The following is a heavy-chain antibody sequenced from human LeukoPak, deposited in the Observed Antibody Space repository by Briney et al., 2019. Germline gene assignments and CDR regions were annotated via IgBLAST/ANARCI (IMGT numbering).Heavy chain of an antibody. D-gene: IGHD6-13*01. CDR3: ARDNRIAAADVTQSGAFDI. J-gene: IGHJ3*02. CDR1: GFTFSSYA. CDR2: ISGRGGST. V-gene: IGHV3-23*01. Sequence: PGGSLRLSCAASGFTFSSYAMNWVRQAPGKGLQWVSTISGRGGSTYYAVSVKGRFTVSGDNSKNTLYLQMNSLRAEDTAVYYCARDNRIAAADVTQSGAFDIWGQGTMVTVSS.